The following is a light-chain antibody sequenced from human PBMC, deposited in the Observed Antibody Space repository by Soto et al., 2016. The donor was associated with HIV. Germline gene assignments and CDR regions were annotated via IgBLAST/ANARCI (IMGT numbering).Light chain of an antibody. Sequence: IQMTQSPSSLSASVGDRVTITCRTSQSITDYLNWYQQKPGKAPKLLIYAASTLQSGVPSRFSGSGSGTEFTLTISSLQPEDFATYYCQQLNSYPITFGQGTRLEIK. V-gene: IGKV1-9*01. CDR3: QQLNSYPIT. CDR2: AAS. CDR1: QSITDY. J-gene: IGKJ5*01.